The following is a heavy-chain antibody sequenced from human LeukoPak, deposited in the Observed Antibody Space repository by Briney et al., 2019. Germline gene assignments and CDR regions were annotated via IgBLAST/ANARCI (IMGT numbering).Heavy chain of an antibody. CDR3: ARVVTRLRFLEDGMDV. V-gene: IGHV1-69*04. J-gene: IGHJ6*02. Sequence: SVKVSCKASGGTFSSYAISWVRQPPGQGLEWMGRLIPILGIANYAQKFQGRVTITADKSTSTAYMELSSLKSEDTAVYYCARVVTRLRFLEDGMDVWGQGTTVTVSS. CDR1: GGTFSSYA. D-gene: IGHD3-3*01. CDR2: LIPILGIA.